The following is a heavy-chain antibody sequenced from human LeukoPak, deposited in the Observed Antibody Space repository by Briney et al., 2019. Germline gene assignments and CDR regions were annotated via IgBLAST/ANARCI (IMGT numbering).Heavy chain of an antibody. CDR1: GFTFSYYW. V-gene: IGHV3-74*03. D-gene: IGHD2-8*01. CDR2: IKPDGTST. J-gene: IGHJ4*02. Sequence: GGSPRLSCAASGFTFSYYWMHWVRQAPGKGLVWVARIKPDGTSTTYADSVKGRFTISRDNAKNTLYLQMNSLRVEDTAVYYCARDRFCTTDRCSDYWGQGTLVTVSS. CDR3: ARDRFCTTDRCSDY.